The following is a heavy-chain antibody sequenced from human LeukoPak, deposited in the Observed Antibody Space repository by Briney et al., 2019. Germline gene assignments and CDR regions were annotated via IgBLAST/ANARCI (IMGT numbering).Heavy chain of an antibody. V-gene: IGHV3-21*01. CDR1: GFTFSSYA. J-gene: IGHJ4*02. CDR2: ISSSSYI. CDR3: ARVAAAGYYFDY. Sequence: GGSLRLSCAASGFTFSSYAMSWVRQAPGKGLEWVSSISSSSYIYYADSVKGRFTISRDNAKNSLYLQMNSLRAEDTAVYYCARVAAAGYYFDYWGQGTLVTVSS. D-gene: IGHD6-13*01.